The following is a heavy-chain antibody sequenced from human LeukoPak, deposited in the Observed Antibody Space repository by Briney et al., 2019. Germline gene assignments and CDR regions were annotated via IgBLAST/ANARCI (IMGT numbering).Heavy chain of an antibody. V-gene: IGHV4-39*07. CDR3: ARGKGATTGSY. D-gene: IGHD1-14*01. CDR1: GGSISSSSYY. J-gene: IGHJ4*02. Sequence: SETLSLTCTVSGGSISSSSYYWSWIRQPPGKGLEWIGEINHSGSTNYNPSLKSRVTISVDTSKNQFSLKLSSVTAADTAVYYCARGKGATTGSYWGQGTLVTVSS. CDR2: INHSGST.